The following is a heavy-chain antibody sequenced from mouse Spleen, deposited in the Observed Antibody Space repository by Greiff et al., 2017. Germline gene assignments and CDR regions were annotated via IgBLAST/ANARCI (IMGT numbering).Heavy chain of an antibody. V-gene: IGHV14-3*02. CDR3: APYYGSSYEAY. D-gene: IGHD1-1*01. CDR2: IDPANGNT. CDR1: GFNIKDTY. Sequence: EVKLMESGAELVKPGASVKLSCTASGFNIKDTYMHWVKQRPEQGLEWIGRIDPANGNTKYDPKFQGKATITADTSSNTAYLQLSSLTSEDTAVYYCAPYYGSSYEAYWGQGTLVTVSA. J-gene: IGHJ3*01.